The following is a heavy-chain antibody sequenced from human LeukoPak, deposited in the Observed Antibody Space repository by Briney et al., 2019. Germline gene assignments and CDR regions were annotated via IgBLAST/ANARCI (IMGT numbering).Heavy chain of an antibody. D-gene: IGHD2-8*01. CDR3: AKDSVSF. V-gene: IGHV3-23*01. Sequence: ETLSLTCTVSGGSITSSSYYWGWIRQPPGKGLEWVSTISDNGDNTYYADSVKGRFTISRDNSNNTLYLQMNSLRVEDTAVYYCAKDSVSFWGRGTLVTVSS. J-gene: IGHJ4*02. CDR1: GGSITSSSYY. CDR2: ISDNGDNT.